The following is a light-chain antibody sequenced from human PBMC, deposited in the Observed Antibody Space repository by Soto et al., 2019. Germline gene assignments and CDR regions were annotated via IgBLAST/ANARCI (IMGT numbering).Light chain of an antibody. J-gene: IGKJ5*01. CDR3: QQYENLPT. CDR1: QNINNY. Sequence: DIQMTQSPSSLSGSVGDRVTITCQASQNINNYLNWYQQKPGRAPKLLIYDASNLEAGVPSRFRGSGSGTDFTFTISRLQPEDIATYYCQQYENLPTVGQGTRLESK. V-gene: IGKV1-33*01. CDR2: DAS.